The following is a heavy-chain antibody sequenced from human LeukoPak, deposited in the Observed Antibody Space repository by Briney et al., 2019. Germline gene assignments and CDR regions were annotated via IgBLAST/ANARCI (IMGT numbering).Heavy chain of an antibody. CDR3: ARSGTTYYYDSGTRI. Sequence: TGGSLRLSCAASGFTFSSYSMNWVRQAPGKGLEWVSYISSSSSIIHYADSVKGRFTISRDNAKYSLYLQMNSLRAEDTAVYYCARSGTTYYYDSGTRIWGQGTMVTVSS. J-gene: IGHJ3*02. D-gene: IGHD3-22*01. V-gene: IGHV3-48*04. CDR1: GFTFSSYS. CDR2: ISSSSSII.